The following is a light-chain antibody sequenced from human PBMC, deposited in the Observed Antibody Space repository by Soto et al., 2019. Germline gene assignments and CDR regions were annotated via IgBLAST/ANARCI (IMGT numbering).Light chain of an antibody. J-gene: IGLJ1*01. Sequence: QSALTQPASVSGSLGQSITISCTGTTSDIGGHDYVSWYQQHPGKAPRLIIFKVTGRPSGVSIRFSGSKSGNTASLTISGLQAEDDADYYGSSDTTTTHGVFGAGTKVTVL. V-gene: IGLV2-14*01. CDR2: KVT. CDR1: TSDIGGHDY. CDR3: SSDTTTTHGV.